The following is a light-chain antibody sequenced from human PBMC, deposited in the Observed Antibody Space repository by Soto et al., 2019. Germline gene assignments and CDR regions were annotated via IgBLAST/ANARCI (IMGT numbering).Light chain of an antibody. Sequence: QSVLTQPPSASGTPGQRVTISCSGSSSNIGRNTVNWYQQLPGTAAKLLIYSNNQRPSGVPDRFSGSKSGTSASLAISGLQYEDEADYYCAAWDDSLNGYVFGTGTQLTVL. V-gene: IGLV1-44*01. CDR1: SSNIGRNT. J-gene: IGLJ1*01. CDR3: AAWDDSLNGYV. CDR2: SNN.